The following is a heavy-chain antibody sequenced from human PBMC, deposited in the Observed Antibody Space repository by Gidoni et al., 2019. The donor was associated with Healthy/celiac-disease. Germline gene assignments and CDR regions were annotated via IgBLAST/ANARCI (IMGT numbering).Heavy chain of an antibody. J-gene: IGHJ6*02. CDR2: IKSKTDGGTT. Sequence: EVQLVESGGGLVKPGGSLRLSCAASGFTFSNAWMSWVRQAPGKGLEWVGRIKSKTDGGTTDYAAPVKGRFTISRDDSKNTLYLQMNSLKTEDTAVYYCTTGNTMVRGVWYYYYYGMDVWGQGTTVTVSS. D-gene: IGHD3-10*01. CDR3: TTGNTMVRGVWYYYYYGMDV. V-gene: IGHV3-15*01. CDR1: GFTFSNAW.